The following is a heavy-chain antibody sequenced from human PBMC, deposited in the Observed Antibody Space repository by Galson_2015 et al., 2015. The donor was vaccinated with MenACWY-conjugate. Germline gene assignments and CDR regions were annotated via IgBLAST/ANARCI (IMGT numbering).Heavy chain of an antibody. J-gene: IGHJ6*03. Sequence: SLRLSCAASGFTVSDNHMTWVRQAPGKGLEWVSIIYRGVSTYYADSVKGRFTISRDTYKNTVDLQMSSLRADDTVVYYCARDQPPDLHYLPVYYFYMDVWGTGTTVTVSS. V-gene: IGHV3-53*01. D-gene: IGHD2/OR15-2a*01. CDR3: ARDQPPDLHYLPVYYFYMDV. CDR1: GFTVSDNH. CDR2: IYRGVST.